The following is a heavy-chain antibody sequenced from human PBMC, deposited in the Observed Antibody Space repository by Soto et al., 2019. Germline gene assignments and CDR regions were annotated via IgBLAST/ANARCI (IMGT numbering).Heavy chain of an antibody. CDR3: VREDGKVRTNSAFDY. V-gene: IGHV3-21*01. CDR1: GFTFSTYT. J-gene: IGHJ4*02. Sequence: EVQVVEAGGDLVKPGGSLRLSCASSGFTFSTYTMNWVRQAPGKGLEWVSSINGRGNYIYYAESVKGRLPISRDNAKTSLYLQMDRVRAEDTALYYCVREDGKVRTNSAFDYWGLGARVPVSS. CDR2: INGRGNYI. D-gene: IGHD1-7*01.